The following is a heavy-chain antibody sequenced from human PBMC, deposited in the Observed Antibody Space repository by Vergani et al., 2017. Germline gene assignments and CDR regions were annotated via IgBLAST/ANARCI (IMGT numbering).Heavy chain of an antibody. D-gene: IGHD2-2*01. Sequence: QVQLVQSGTEVKKPGASVKVSCKTSGYAFTGYFLHWLRQAPGQRLEWMGWINPKSGDTNYAQKFQGRVAMTRDTSISTAYMELRRLKSDDTAVYYCARELEKIVVVPAAMLYYYYGMDVWGQGTTVTVSS. CDR2: INPKSGDT. CDR3: ARELEKIVVVPAAMLYYYYGMDV. J-gene: IGHJ6*02. V-gene: IGHV1-2*02. CDR1: GYAFTGYF.